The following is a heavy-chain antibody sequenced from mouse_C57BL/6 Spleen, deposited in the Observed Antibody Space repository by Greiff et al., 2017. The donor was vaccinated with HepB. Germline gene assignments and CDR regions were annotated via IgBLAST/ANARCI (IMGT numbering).Heavy chain of an antibody. CDR1: GYTFTDYY. Sequence: VQLKQSGPVLVKPGASVKMSCKASGYTFTDYYMNWVKQSHGKSLEWIGVINPYNGGTSYNQKFKGKATLTVDKSSSTAYMELNSLTSEDSAVYYCARDYYYGSSYWYFDVWGTGTTVTVSS. V-gene: IGHV1-19*01. D-gene: IGHD1-1*01. CDR2: INPYNGGT. CDR3: ARDYYYGSSYWYFDV. J-gene: IGHJ1*03.